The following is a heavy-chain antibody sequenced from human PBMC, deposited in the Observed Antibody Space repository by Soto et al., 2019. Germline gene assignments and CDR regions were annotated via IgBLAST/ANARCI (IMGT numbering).Heavy chain of an antibody. CDR1: GHTFTNYY. J-gene: IGHJ4*02. CDR2: INPNGGST. Sequence: QVHLVQSGAEVKKPGASVKVSCKASGHTFTNYYVHWVRQAPGQGLEWMGIINPNGGSTNYAQNFQGRVTITRDTSTTTVYMDLSSLRSEDTAVYYCGRGLASGDYWGQGTLVTVSS. V-gene: IGHV1-46*03. D-gene: IGHD6-6*01. CDR3: GRGLASGDY.